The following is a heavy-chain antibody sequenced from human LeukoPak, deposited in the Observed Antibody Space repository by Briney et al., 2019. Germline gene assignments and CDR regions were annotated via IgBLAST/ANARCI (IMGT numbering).Heavy chain of an antibody. CDR3: ARERDRAEFYFDY. V-gene: IGHV3-33*01. CDR2: IWYDGYNK. Sequence: GGSLRLSCTASGFTFSDYGMHWVRQAPGKGLEWVAIIWYDGYNKYYADYVRGRFTISRDNSKNTVYVQMNNLRAEDTAVYYCARERDRAEFYFDYWGKGTLVTVSS. J-gene: IGHJ4*02. CDR1: GFTFSDYG. D-gene: IGHD1-14*01.